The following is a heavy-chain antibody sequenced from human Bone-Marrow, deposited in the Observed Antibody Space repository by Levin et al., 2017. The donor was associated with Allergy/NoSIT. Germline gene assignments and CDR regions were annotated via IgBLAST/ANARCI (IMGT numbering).Heavy chain of an antibody. CDR3: AKGAPYYDILTGYYHDY. Sequence: GGSLRLSCAASGFTFSSYGMHWVRQAPGKGLEWVAVISYDGSNKYYADSVKGRFTISRDNSKNTLYLQMNSLRAEDTAVYYCAKGAPYYDILTGYYHDYWGQGTLVTVSS. CDR2: ISYDGSNK. J-gene: IGHJ4*02. CDR1: GFTFSSYG. V-gene: IGHV3-30*18. D-gene: IGHD3-9*01.